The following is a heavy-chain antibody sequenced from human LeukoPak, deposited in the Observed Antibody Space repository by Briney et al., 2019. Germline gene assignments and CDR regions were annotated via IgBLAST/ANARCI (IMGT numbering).Heavy chain of an antibody. Sequence: GGSLRLSCAPSGFTFSSYSMNWVRPAPGKGLEWVSSISSSSSYIYYADSVKGRFTISRDNAKNSLYLQMNSLRAEDTAVYYCAREKVASQRAAYYMDVWGKGTTVTVSS. CDR1: GFTFSSYS. CDR2: ISSSSSYI. D-gene: IGHD6-25*01. CDR3: AREKVASQRAAYYMDV. V-gene: IGHV3-21*01. J-gene: IGHJ6*03.